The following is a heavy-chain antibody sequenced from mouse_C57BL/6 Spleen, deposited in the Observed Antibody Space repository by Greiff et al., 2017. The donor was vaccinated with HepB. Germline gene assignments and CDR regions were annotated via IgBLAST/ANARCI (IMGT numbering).Heavy chain of an antibody. J-gene: IGHJ1*03. CDR3: ASPNYYGSSYVGYFDV. CDR2: IDPSDSYT. V-gene: IGHV1-50*01. Sequence: VQLQQPGAELVKPGASVKLSCKASGYTFTSYWMQWVKQRPGQGLEWIGEIDPSDSYTNYNQKLKGKATLTVDTSSSTAYMQLSSLTSEDSAVYYCASPNYYGSSYVGYFDVWGTGTTVTVSS. CDR1: GYTFTSYW. D-gene: IGHD1-1*01.